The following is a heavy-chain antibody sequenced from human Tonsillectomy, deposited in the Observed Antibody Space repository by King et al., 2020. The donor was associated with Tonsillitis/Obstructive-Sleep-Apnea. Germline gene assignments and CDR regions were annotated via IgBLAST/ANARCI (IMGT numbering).Heavy chain of an antibody. V-gene: IGHV3-11*05. J-gene: IGHJ6*03. CDR1: TFTFSDYY. Sequence: VQLVESGGALVKPGGSLRLSCVASTFTFSDYYMSWIRQAPGKGLEWVSYVSTSSVYTKYADSVKGRFTISRDNAKNSLYLQMNSLRAEDTAVYYCARDRRGIAARGTYHYMAVWGKGTTVTVSS. D-gene: IGHD6-6*01. CDR3: ARDRRGIAARGTYHYMAV. CDR2: VSTSSVYT.